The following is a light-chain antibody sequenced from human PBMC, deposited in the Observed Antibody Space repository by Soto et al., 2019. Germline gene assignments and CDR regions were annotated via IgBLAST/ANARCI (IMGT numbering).Light chain of an antibody. CDR1: QSISTY. J-gene: IGKJ4*01. CDR2: AAS. Sequence: DIQMTQSPSSLSASVGDRVTIPCRASQSISTYLNWYQHKPGKAPKLLIYAASTLQSGVPSRFSRRGSGTDFTLNLSALQSDDFAVYYCQQTYGSPLTFGGGTKVEIK. CDR3: QQTYGSPLT. V-gene: IGKV1-39*01.